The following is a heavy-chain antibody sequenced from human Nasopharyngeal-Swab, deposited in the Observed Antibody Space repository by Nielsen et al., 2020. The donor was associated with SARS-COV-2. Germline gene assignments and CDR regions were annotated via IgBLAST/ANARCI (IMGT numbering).Heavy chain of an antibody. V-gene: IGHV6-1*01. Sequence: SQTLSLTGAISGDSVSSNSAAWNWIRQSPSRGLEWLGRTYYRSKWYNDYAVSVKSRITINPDTSKNQFSLQLNSVTPEDTAVYYCAREDIVVVPATTDYYYYGMDVWGQGTTVTVSS. CDR2: TYYRSKWYN. CDR3: AREDIVVVPATTDYYYYGMDV. J-gene: IGHJ6*02. D-gene: IGHD2-2*01. CDR1: GDSVSSNSAA.